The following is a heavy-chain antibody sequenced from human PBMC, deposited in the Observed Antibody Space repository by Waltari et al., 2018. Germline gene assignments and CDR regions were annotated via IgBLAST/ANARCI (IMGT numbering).Heavy chain of an antibody. CDR2: IYAGDSDT. D-gene: IGHD6-19*01. CDR3: AREKGFSSGNFDY. V-gene: IGHV5-51*01. CDR1: GYSFTTYW. J-gene: IGHJ4*02. Sequence: EVQLVQSGAEVKKHGESLKISCKGSGYSFTTYWIGWVRQMPGKGLEWMGFIYAGDSDTIYSPSFQGQVTISVDKSINTAYLQWSTLKASDTAMYFCAREKGFSSGNFDYWGQGTLVTVSS.